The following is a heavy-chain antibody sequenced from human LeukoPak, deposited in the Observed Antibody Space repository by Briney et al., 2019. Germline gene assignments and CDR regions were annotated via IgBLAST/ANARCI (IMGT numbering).Heavy chain of an antibody. V-gene: IGHV1-8*01. D-gene: IGHD3-3*01. Sequence: ASVKVSCKASGYTFTSYDINWVRQATGQGLEWMGWMNPNSSNTGYAQKFQGRVTMIRNTSIGTAYMELSSLRSEDTAVYYCARLTANTIFGVVIIRSFDYWGQGTLVTASP. J-gene: IGHJ4*02. CDR3: ARLTANTIFGVVIIRSFDY. CDR1: GYTFTSYD. CDR2: MNPNSSNT.